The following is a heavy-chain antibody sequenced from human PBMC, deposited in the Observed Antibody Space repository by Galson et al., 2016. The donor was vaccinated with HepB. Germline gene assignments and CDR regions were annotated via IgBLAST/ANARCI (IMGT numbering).Heavy chain of an antibody. D-gene: IGHD6-19*01. V-gene: IGHV6-1*01. CDR2: TYYRSKWYN. CDR1: GDSVSSNSAA. J-gene: IGHJ2*01. Sequence: CAISGDSVSSNSAAWNWTRQSPSRGLEWLGRTYYRSKWYNDYAVSVKSRITINPDTSKNQFSLQLNSVTPEDTAAYYCAREDYSSGWPLNWYFDLWGRGTLVSVSS. CDR3: AREDYSSGWPLNWYFDL.